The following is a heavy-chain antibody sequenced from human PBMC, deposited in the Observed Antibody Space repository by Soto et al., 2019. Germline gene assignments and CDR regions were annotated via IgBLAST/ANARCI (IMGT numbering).Heavy chain of an antibody. Sequence: QVQLVQSGAEVKKPGASVKVSCKASGYTFTSYGISWVRQAPGQGLEWMGWISAYNGNTNYAQKLQGRVNMTTDTYTITTYMEMRSLRTDDMAVYYCARAPLDFWSGRHDYWGQGTLVTVSS. CDR1: GYTFTSYG. J-gene: IGHJ4*02. CDR2: ISAYNGNT. V-gene: IGHV1-18*03. D-gene: IGHD3-3*01. CDR3: ARAPLDFWSGRHDY.